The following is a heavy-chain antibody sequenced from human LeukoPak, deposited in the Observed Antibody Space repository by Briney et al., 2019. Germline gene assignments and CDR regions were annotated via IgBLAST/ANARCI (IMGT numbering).Heavy chain of an antibody. D-gene: IGHD2-15*01. J-gene: IGHJ6*03. Sequence: PGGSLRLSCAASGFTFSSYEMNWVRQAPGKGLEWVSYISSSGSTIYYADSVKGRFTISRDNAKNSLYLQMNSLRAEDTAVYYCAGYCSGGSCYSPLYYYYYYYMDVWGKGTTVTVSS. CDR2: ISSSGSTI. CDR1: GFTFSSYE. CDR3: AGYCSGGSCYSPLYYYYYYYMDV. V-gene: IGHV3-48*03.